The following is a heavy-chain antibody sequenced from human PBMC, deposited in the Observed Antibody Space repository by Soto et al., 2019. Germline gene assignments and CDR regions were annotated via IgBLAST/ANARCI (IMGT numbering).Heavy chain of an antibody. CDR2: IYWDDDK. Sequence: QITLKESGPPLVKPTQTLTLTCTFSGFSPSTSGVGVGWVRQPPGKALEWLALIYWDDDKRYSPSLKSRLTITKDTSKNQVVLTMTNMDPVDTATYYCAHSLIGYYYDSSGSNWFDPWGQGTLVTVSS. V-gene: IGHV2-5*02. CDR3: AHSLIGYYYDSSGSNWFDP. CDR1: GFSPSTSGVG. D-gene: IGHD3-22*01. J-gene: IGHJ5*02.